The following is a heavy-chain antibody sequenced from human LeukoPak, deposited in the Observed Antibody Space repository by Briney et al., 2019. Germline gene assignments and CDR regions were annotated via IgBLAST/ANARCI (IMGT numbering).Heavy chain of an antibody. CDR3: ATLLKVDFRSGYNPNFHY. Sequence: ASVNVSCKVSGYTLTELCMYWVRQAPGKGLEWVGGLDPEDGETIYAQRFQGRVTMTEDTSTDTAYMEVSSLRSEDTAVYYCATLLKVDFRSGYNPNFHYWGQGTLVAVSS. CDR1: GYTLTELC. V-gene: IGHV1-24*01. J-gene: IGHJ4*02. CDR2: LDPEDGET. D-gene: IGHD3-3*01.